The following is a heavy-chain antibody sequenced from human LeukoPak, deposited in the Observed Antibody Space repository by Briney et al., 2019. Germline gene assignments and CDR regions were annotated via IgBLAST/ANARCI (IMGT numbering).Heavy chain of an antibody. D-gene: IGHD4-17*01. J-gene: IGHJ6*02. V-gene: IGHV3-9*01. CDR2: ISWNSGSI. CDR1: GFTFDDYA. CDR3: AKGGTTVTTFGIDV. Sequence: GGSLRLSCAASGFTFDDYAMHWVRQAPGKGLEWVSGISWNSGSIGYADSVKGRFTISRDNAKNSLYLQMNSLRAEDTALYYCAKGGTTVTTFGIDVWGQGTTVTVSS.